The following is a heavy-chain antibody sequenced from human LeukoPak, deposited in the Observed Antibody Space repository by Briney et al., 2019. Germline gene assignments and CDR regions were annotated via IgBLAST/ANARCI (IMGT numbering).Heavy chain of an antibody. V-gene: IGHV4-59*01. J-gene: IGHJ4*02. CDR3: ARGGTQRVFDY. Sequence: KPSETLSLTCTVSGGAISSYYWSWIRQPPGKGLEWIGYIYYSGSTNYNPSLKSRVTISVDTAKNQFSLKLSSVTAADTAVYYCARGGTQRVFDYWGQGTLVTVSS. CDR2: IYYSGST. D-gene: IGHD1-14*01. CDR1: GGAISSYY.